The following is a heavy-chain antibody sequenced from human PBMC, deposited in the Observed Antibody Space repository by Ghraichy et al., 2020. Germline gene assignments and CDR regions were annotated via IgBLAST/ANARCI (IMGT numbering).Heavy chain of an antibody. V-gene: IGHV3-30*02. D-gene: IGHD5-18*01. CDR3: AKVDSRRGYSYGQYLDY. CDR1: GFTFSSYG. CDR2: IRYDGSNK. Sequence: GGSLRLSCAASGFTFSSYGMHWVRQAPGKGLEWVAFIRYDGSNKYYADSVKGRFTFSRDNSKNTLYLQMNSLRAEDTAVYYCAKVDSRRGYSYGQYLDYWGQGTLVTVSS. J-gene: IGHJ4*02.